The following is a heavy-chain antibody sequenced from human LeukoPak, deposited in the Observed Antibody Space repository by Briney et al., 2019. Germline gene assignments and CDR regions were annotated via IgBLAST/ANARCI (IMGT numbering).Heavy chain of an antibody. V-gene: IGHV3-23*01. J-gene: IGHJ4*02. CDR3: AKEIRPNDY. D-gene: IGHD4-17*01. CDR2: IPISGDST. Sequence: GGSLRLSCSPSGFTFRRSGMSWVRQAPGKGLEWVSAIPISGDSTYYADSVKGRFTISRDNSKNTLYLHMNSLRAEDTALYYCAKEIRPNDYWGQGTLVTVSS. CDR1: GFTFRRSG.